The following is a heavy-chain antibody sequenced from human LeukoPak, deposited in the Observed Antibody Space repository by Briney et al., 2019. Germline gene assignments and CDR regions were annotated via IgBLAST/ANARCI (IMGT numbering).Heavy chain of an antibody. V-gene: IGHV3-53*01. CDR2: IYSGGST. J-gene: IGHJ4*02. CDR1: GFTVSSNY. CDR3: AREQDYSNHFDY. D-gene: IGHD4-11*01. Sequence: PGGSLRLSCAASGFTVSSNYMSWVRQAPGKGLEWVSVIYSGGSTYYADSVKGRFTISRDNSKNTLYLQMNSLRAEDTAVYYCAREQDYSNHFDYWGQGTLVTVSS.